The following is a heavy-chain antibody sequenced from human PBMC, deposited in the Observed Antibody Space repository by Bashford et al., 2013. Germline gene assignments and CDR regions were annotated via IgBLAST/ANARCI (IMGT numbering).Heavy chain of an antibody. CDR2: IIPSLGIT. CDR3: ASGGSSKDKDSLDF. Sequence: VASVKVSCKASGGTFSNSAITWVRQAPGQGLEWMGRIIPSLGITNRAQKFQGRVTITADKSTSTAYMELSGLRSADTAVYYCASGGSSKDKDSLDFWGQGTAVTVSS. V-gene: IGHV1-69*04. CDR1: GGTFSNSA. J-gene: IGHJ4*02. D-gene: IGHD3-16*01.